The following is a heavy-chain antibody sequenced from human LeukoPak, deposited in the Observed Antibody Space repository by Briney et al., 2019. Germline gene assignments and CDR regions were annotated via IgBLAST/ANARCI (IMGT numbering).Heavy chain of an antibody. CDR2: INSDGSST. CDR1: GLTFSSYW. J-gene: IGHJ4*02. V-gene: IGHV3-74*01. Sequence: GGSLRLSCAASGLTFSSYWMHWVRQAPGKGLVWVSRINSDGSSTSYADSVKGRFTISRDNAKNTLYLQMNSLRAEDTAVYYCARGEAGRDFDYWGQGTLVTVSS. CDR3: ARGEAGRDFDY. D-gene: IGHD1-26*01.